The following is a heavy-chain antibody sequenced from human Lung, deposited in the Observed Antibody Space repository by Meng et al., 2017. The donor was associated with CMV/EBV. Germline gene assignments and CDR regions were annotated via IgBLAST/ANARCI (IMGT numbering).Heavy chain of an antibody. Sequence: GGSLRLXCAASGFIFSNYWMTWVRQAPGKGLEWVANIKEDGSEKSYVDSVKGRFTISRDNAKNSLSLEMNSLRAEDMAVYYCAREQGAMGGNYYYAVDVWGQGXTVTVSS. CDR1: GFIFSNYW. CDR3: AREQGAMGGNYYYAVDV. J-gene: IGHJ6*02. V-gene: IGHV3-7*01. D-gene: IGHD3-10*01. CDR2: IKEDGSEK.